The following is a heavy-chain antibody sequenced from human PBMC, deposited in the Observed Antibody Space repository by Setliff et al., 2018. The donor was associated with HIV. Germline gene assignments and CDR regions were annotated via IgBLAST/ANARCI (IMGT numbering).Heavy chain of an antibody. J-gene: IGHJ3*02. Sequence: SETLSLTCTVSGGSISSSSYYWGWIRQPPGKGLEWIGSIYSSGSTYYNPSLKSRVTISVDTSKNQFSLKLSSVTAADTAVYYCARGEVWYSSSSRAFDIWGQGTMVTVSS. V-gene: IGHV4-39*07. CDR2: IYSSGST. D-gene: IGHD6-6*01. CDR3: ARGEVWYSSSSRAFDI. CDR1: GGSISSSSYY.